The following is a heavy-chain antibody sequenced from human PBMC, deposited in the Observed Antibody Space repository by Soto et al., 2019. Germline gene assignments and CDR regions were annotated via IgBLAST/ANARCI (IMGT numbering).Heavy chain of an antibody. Sequence: QVQLVESGGGVVQPGRSLRLSCAASGFTFSSYGMHWVRQAPGKGLEWVAVISYDGSNKYYADSVKGRFTISRDNSKNTLYLQMNSLRAEDTAVYYCEKDEGYNWQVKETDYGMDVWGQGTTVTVSS. CDR3: EKDEGYNWQVKETDYGMDV. J-gene: IGHJ6*02. D-gene: IGHD1-20*01. V-gene: IGHV3-30*18. CDR2: ISYDGSNK. CDR1: GFTFSSYG.